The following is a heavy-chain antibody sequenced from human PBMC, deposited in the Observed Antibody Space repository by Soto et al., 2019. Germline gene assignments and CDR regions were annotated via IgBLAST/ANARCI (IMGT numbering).Heavy chain of an antibody. Sequence: SETLSLTCAVSGGSIISGGYSWSWIRQPPGKGLEWIGYIYSGTTHYNPSLESRVTIAMDRSKNQVSLSLKSVTAADTAVYYCAREDSGAFFDFWGQGTLVTVSS. CDR1: GGSIISGGYS. CDR3: AREDSGAFFDF. V-gene: IGHV4-30-2*01. J-gene: IGHJ4*02. CDR2: IYSGTT. D-gene: IGHD2-15*01.